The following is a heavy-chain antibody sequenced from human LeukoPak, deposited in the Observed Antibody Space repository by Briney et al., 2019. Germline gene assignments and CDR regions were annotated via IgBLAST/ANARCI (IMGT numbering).Heavy chain of an antibody. D-gene: IGHD2-2*01. Sequence: GGSLRLSCAASGFTLSSYWMNWVRQTPGKGLEWVANIKQDGSEKYHVDSVKGRFTISRDNAKNSLYLQMHSLRAEDTAVSYCAREDGGYCSSTSCYADYWGQGTLVTVSS. V-gene: IGHV3-7*01. J-gene: IGHJ4*02. CDR3: AREDGGYCSSTSCYADY. CDR2: IKQDGSEK. CDR1: GFTLSSYW.